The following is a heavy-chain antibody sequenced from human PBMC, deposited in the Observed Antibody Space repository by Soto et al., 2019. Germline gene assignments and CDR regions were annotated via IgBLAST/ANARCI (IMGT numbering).Heavy chain of an antibody. CDR2: ITGDGTYT. CDR1: GFTFSNYW. D-gene: IGHD2-2*01. J-gene: IGHJ4*02. Sequence: EVQLVESGGGLVQPGGSLRMSCAASGFTFSNYWMYWVRQGPGKGLAWVSRITGDGTYTSSADSVKGRFAISRDNSKKNLYLQMNSLRPDDTAVYYWARALDSLVPTPFWGQGTLVTVSA. V-gene: IGHV3-74*01. CDR3: ARALDSLVPTPF.